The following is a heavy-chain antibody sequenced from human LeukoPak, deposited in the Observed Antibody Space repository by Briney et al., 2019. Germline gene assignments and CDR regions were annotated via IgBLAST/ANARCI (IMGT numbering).Heavy chain of an antibody. V-gene: IGHV1-69*13. CDR2: IIPIFGAA. CDR3: ARSLVYCSSTSRYYYMVV. CDR1: RGTFISYA. D-gene: IGHD2-2*01. Sequence: SLKVSCKASRGTFISYAISSVRQTPGQGVEWMGGIIPIFGAAHYAQKFQGRVTITAEASPSTPYIWMSSLRSEDTAVYYCARSLVYCSSTSRYYYMVVWGKGTTVSVS. J-gene: IGHJ6*03.